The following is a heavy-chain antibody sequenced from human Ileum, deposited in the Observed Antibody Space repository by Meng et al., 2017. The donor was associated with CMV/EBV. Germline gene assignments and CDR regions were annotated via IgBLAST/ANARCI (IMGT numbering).Heavy chain of an antibody. CDR2: FYYNGTT. CDR3: ARDRGVRFLEWLAVFDH. Sequence: LRLSCAASGFTFSDYYMSWIRQAPRQGLEWIGNFYYNGTTHYNPSLKSRATRSVDTSRSQFSLRLSPVTAADTAVYYCARDRGVRFLEWLAVFDHWGQGTTVTVSS. CDR1: GFTFSDYY. D-gene: IGHD3-3*01. J-gene: IGHJ6*02. V-gene: IGHV4-30-4*08.